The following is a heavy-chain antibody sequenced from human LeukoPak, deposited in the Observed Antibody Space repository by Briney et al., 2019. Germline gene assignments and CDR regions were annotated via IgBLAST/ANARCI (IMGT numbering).Heavy chain of an antibody. Sequence: GGSLRLSCAASGFTFSSYAMSWVRQAPGKGLEWVSAISGSGVSTYYADSVKGRFTISRDNSKNTLYLQMNSLRAEDTAVYYCAKDKEPTIDAFDIWGQGTMVTVSS. CDR1: GFTFSSYA. CDR3: AKDKEPTIDAFDI. D-gene: IGHD1-14*01. V-gene: IGHV3-23*01. J-gene: IGHJ3*02. CDR2: ISGSGVST.